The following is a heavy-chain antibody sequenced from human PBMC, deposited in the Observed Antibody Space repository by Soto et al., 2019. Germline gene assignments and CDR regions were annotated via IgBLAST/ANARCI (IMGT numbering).Heavy chain of an antibody. V-gene: IGHV3-33*01. CDR1: GFTFSSYG. Sequence: PGGSLRLSCAASGFTFSSYGMHWVRQAPGKGLEWVAVIWYDGSNKYYADSVKGRLTISRDNSKNTLYLQMNSLRAEDTAVYYCARVMSIAARFARPHYYDMDVWGQGTTVTVSS. D-gene: IGHD6-6*01. J-gene: IGHJ6*02. CDR3: ARVMSIAARFARPHYYDMDV. CDR2: IWYDGSNK.